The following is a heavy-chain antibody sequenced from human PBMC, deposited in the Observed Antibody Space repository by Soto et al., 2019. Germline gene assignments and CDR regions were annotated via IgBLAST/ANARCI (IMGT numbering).Heavy chain of an antibody. D-gene: IGHD2-15*01. V-gene: IGHV1-18*04. Sequence: GASVKVSCKEPRYTFTCYGRSWVRQAQGQGLEWMGWISAYNGNTNYAQKLQGRVTMTTDTSTSTAYMELRSLRSDDTAVYYCARVQLGYCSGGSCYGRVFDYFDYWGQGTLVTVS. CDR1: RYTFTCYG. CDR3: ARVQLGYCSGGSCYGRVFDYFDY. J-gene: IGHJ4*02. CDR2: ISAYNGNT.